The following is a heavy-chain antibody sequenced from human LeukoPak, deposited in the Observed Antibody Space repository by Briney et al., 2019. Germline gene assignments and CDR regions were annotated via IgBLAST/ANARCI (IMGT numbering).Heavy chain of an antibody. D-gene: IGHD3-3*01. CDR3: ARAWDYDFWSGYSYYYGMDV. CDR2: IYYSGST. CDR1: GVSISSGGYY. V-gene: IGHV4-31*03. Sequence: SETLSLTCTVSGVSISSGGYYWSWIRQHPGKGLEWIGYIYYSGSTYYNPSLKSRVTISVDTSKNQFSLKLSSVTAADTAVYYCARAWDYDFWSGYSYYYGMDVWGQGTTVTVSS. J-gene: IGHJ6*02.